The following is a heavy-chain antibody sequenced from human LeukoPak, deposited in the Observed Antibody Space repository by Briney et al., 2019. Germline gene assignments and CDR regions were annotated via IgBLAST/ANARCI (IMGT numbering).Heavy chain of an antibody. CDR3: ARTYYDFWSLYSSYSDY. J-gene: IGHJ4*02. V-gene: IGHV3-7*01. D-gene: IGHD3-3*01. CDR2: IKQDGSEK. Sequence: GGSLRLSCAASGFTFSSYWMSWVRQAPGKGLEWVANIKQDGSEKYYVDSVKGRFTISRDNAKNSLYLQMNSLRAEDTAVYYCARTYYDFWSLYSSYSDYWGQGTLVTVSS. CDR1: GFTFSSYW.